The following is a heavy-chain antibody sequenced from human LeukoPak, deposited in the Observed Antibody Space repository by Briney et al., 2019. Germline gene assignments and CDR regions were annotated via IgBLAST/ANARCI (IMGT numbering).Heavy chain of an antibody. Sequence: SGTLSLTCAVSGGSISGHNRWSGGRQPPGKGLEWVWEIPHSGGTKDNQSLKSRVTMTVDKSKKQFSLRVSSVTAADTAFYYCAKRNYYDSTGYWNNWGQGTPVTVSS. J-gene: IGHJ4*02. CDR2: IPHSGGT. V-gene: IGHV4-4*02. D-gene: IGHD3-22*01. CDR3: AKRNYYDSTGYWNN. CDR1: GGSISGHNR.